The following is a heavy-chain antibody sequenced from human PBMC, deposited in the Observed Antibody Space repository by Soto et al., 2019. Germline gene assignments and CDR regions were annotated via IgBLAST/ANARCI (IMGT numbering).Heavy chain of an antibody. CDR2: IYYSGST. D-gene: IGHD1-1*01. J-gene: IGHJ3*02. Sequence: QVQLQESGPGLVKASRTLSLTCTVSGGSISSGDYYWSWIRQPPGKGLEWIGYIYYSGSTYYNPSLKSRVTISVDTSKNQFSLKLSSVTAADTAVYYCARDGANWLNAFDIWGQGTMVTVSS. V-gene: IGHV4-30-4*01. CDR1: GGSISSGDYY. CDR3: ARDGANWLNAFDI.